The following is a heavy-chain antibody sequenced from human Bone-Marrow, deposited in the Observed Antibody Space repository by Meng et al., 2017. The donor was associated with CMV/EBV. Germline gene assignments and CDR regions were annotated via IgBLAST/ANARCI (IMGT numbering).Heavy chain of an antibody. V-gene: IGHV3-7*01. Sequence: GGSLRLSCAASGFTFSSYWMSWVRQAPGQGLEWVANIKQDGSEKYYADSVKGRFTISRDNSKNKLYLQMNSLRAEDTAVYYCAKTFTSRRDYYYGMDVWGQGTTVTVSS. CDR2: IKQDGSEK. CDR1: GFTFSSYW. J-gene: IGHJ6*02. D-gene: IGHD2-2*01. CDR3: AKTFTSRRDYYYGMDV.